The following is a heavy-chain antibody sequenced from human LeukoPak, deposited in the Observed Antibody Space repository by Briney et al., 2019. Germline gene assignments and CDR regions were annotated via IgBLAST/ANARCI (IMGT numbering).Heavy chain of an antibody. Sequence: GASVKVSCKASGYTFTGYYMHWVRQAPGQGLEWMGWINPNSGGTNYAQKFQGWVTMTRDTSISTAYMELGRLRSDDTAVYYCAREYMTTVTENWFDPWGQGTLVTVSS. CDR2: INPNSGGT. CDR3: AREYMTTVTENWFDP. V-gene: IGHV1-2*04. D-gene: IGHD4-17*01. J-gene: IGHJ5*02. CDR1: GYTFTGYY.